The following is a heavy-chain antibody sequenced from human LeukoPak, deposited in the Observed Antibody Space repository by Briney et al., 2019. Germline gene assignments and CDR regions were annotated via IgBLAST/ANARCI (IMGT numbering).Heavy chain of an antibody. CDR2: INNDGSST. Sequence: GGSLRLSCAVSGFTFSSYWMHWVRQDPGKGLVWVSLINNDGSSTSYADSVKGRFTISRDNAKNTLYLQMNSLRAEDTAVYYCARPGAVAAHFDYWGQGTLVTVSS. CDR3: ARPGAVAAHFDY. CDR1: GFTFSSYW. J-gene: IGHJ4*02. V-gene: IGHV3-74*01. D-gene: IGHD6-19*01.